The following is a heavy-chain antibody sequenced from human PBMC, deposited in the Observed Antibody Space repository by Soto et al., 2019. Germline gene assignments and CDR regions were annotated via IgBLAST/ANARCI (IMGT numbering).Heavy chain of an antibody. V-gene: IGHV3-7*01. Sequence: VQLVESGGGLVQPGGSLRLSCAASAFTFSSFWMTWVRQAPGKGLEWVASIKQDGSEKSYVASVKGRFTISRDNVENSLYLQMNSLRDEDTALYYCARRQWLAFDYWGQGTLVTVSS. J-gene: IGHJ4*02. CDR1: AFTFSSFW. CDR3: ARRQWLAFDY. D-gene: IGHD6-19*01. CDR2: IKQDGSEK.